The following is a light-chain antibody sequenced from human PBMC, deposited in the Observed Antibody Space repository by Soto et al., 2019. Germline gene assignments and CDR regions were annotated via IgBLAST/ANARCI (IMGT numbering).Light chain of an antibody. Sequence: EKVMTQSPATLSVSPGERATLSCRASQTVSSNLAWYQQKPGQAPRLLIYGVSTRATGIPARFSGSGSGTEFTLTISSLQSEDFAVYYCQQRSNWPPWTFGQGTKVDIK. CDR1: QTVSSN. V-gene: IGKV3D-15*01. CDR3: QQRSNWPPWT. J-gene: IGKJ1*01. CDR2: GVS.